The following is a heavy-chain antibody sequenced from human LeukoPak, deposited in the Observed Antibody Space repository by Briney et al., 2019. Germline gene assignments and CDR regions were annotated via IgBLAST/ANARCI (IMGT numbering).Heavy chain of an antibody. Sequence: SEPLSLTCAVYGGSVSGYYWCWIRQPPGKGLEWIGEINHSGSTNYNPSVKSRVTISVDTSKNQFSLKLSSVTAADTAVYYCARRLGYCSSTSCYKNWFDPWGQGTLVTVSS. CDR2: INHSGST. V-gene: IGHV4-34*01. CDR3: ARRLGYCSSTSCYKNWFDP. CDR1: GGSVSGYY. J-gene: IGHJ5*02. D-gene: IGHD2-2*01.